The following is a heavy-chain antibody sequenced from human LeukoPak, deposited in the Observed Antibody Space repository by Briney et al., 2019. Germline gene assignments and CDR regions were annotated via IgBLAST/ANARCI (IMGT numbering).Heavy chain of an antibody. CDR2: INQDGTEK. CDR1: GFTFTTYW. Sequence: PGESLRLSCAASGFTFTTYWMSWVRQLPGKGLEWVANINQDGTEKYYVDSVKGRFTISRDNAKNSLYLQMNSLRAEDTALYYCARDDYGGTLDYWGQGTLVTVSS. V-gene: IGHV3-7*03. J-gene: IGHJ4*02. CDR3: ARDDYGGTLDY. D-gene: IGHD4-23*01.